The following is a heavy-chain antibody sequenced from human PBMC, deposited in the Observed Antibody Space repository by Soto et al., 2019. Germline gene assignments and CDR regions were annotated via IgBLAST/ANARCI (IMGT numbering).Heavy chain of an antibody. CDR1: GYTFTTYS. CDR3: ARSIGAYAFFF. J-gene: IGHJ3*01. CDR2: INPSGGRP. V-gene: IGHV1-46*01. Sequence: GASVKVSCKASGYTFTTYSIHWVRQAPGQGLEWMGIINPSGGRPIYSQKFQGRVTMTRDTSTSTAYVELSSLKSEDTAMFYCARSIGAYAFFFWGQGTMVTVSS.